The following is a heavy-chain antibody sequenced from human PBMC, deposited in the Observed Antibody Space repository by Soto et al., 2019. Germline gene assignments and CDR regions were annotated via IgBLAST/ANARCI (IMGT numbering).Heavy chain of an antibody. CDR3: AKDMESGWYHDY. D-gene: IGHD6-19*01. CDR1: GFTFSSYA. Sequence: EVQLLESGXXLVQPGGSLRLSCAASGFTFSSYAMSWVRQAPGKGLEWVSAISGSGGSTYYADSVKGRLTISRDNSKNTLYLQMNSLRAEDTAVYYCAKDMESGWYHDYWGQGTLVTVSS. V-gene: IGHV3-23*01. J-gene: IGHJ4*02. CDR2: ISGSGGST.